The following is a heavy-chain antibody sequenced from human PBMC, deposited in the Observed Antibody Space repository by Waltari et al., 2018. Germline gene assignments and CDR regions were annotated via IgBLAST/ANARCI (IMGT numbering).Heavy chain of an antibody. CDR3: ALGVVIADAFDI. CDR1: GYSISSGYY. Sequence: QVQLQESGPGLVQPSETLSLTCTVSGYSISSGYYWDWIRQPPGKGLEWIGSIYHSGSTYYNPSLKSRVTISVDTSKNQFSLKLSSVTAADTAVYYCALGVVIADAFDIWGQGTMVTVSS. CDR2: IYHSGST. V-gene: IGHV4-38-2*02. J-gene: IGHJ3*02. D-gene: IGHD2-21*01.